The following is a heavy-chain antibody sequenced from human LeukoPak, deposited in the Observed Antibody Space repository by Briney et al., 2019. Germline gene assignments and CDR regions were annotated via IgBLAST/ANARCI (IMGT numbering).Heavy chain of an antibody. CDR3: ARAQALMDNSASDI. D-gene: IGHD1-1*01. CDR1: GFGFTSSG. CDR2: ISAHNGNT. Sequence: ASVKVSCKTSGFGFTSSGFTWVRQAPGQGLEWVGWISAHNGNTNYAQKFQGRLTLTTDTSTTTVYMDLRSLISDDTAIYFCARAQALMDNSASDIWGQGTMVTVSS. J-gene: IGHJ3*02. V-gene: IGHV1-18*01.